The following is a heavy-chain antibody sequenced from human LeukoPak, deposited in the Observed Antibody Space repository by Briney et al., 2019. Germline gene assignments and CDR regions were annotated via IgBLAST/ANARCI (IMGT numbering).Heavy chain of an antibody. D-gene: IGHD6-19*01. V-gene: IGHV4-59*01. CDR1: GGSISSYY. Sequence: PSETLSLPCTVSGGSISSYYWSWIRQPPGKGLEWIGYIYYSGSTNYNPSLKSRVTISVDTSKNQFSLKLSSVTAADTAVYYCAREYSSGWYGFDYWGQGTLVTVSS. CDR3: AREYSSGWYGFDY. J-gene: IGHJ4*02. CDR2: IYYSGST.